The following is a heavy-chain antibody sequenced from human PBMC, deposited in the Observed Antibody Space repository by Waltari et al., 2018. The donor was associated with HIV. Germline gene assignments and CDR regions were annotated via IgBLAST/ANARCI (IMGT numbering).Heavy chain of an antibody. V-gene: IGHV4-59*01. CDR2: IYYSGSP. Sequence: QVQLQESGPGLVKPSETLSLTCTVSGGSISSYYWSWIRQPPGKGPEWIGYIYYSGSPHYNPSPQSRVTISVDTSKNQFSLKLSSVTAADTAVYYCARERGVYPVADAFDIWGQGTMVTVSS. CDR3: ARERGVYPVADAFDI. D-gene: IGHD2-2*02. CDR1: GGSISSYY. J-gene: IGHJ3*02.